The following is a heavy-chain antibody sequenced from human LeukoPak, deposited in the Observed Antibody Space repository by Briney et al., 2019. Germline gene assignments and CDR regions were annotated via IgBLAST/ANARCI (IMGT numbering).Heavy chain of an antibody. Sequence: GGSLRLSCAASGFTVSFNYMSWVRQAPGKGLEWISVIYSGGSTYHADSVKGRFTISRDDSKNTLYLQMNSLRAEDTDIYYCARAQWRTYSYYYMDVWGKGTTVTVSS. CDR1: GFTVSFNY. V-gene: IGHV3-53*01. CDR2: IYSGGST. CDR3: ARAQWRTYSYYYMDV. D-gene: IGHD6-19*01. J-gene: IGHJ6*03.